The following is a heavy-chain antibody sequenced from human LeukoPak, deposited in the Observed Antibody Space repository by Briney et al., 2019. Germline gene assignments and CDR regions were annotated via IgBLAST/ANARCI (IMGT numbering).Heavy chain of an antibody. CDR3: ARSSGYPTSDAFDI. CDR1: GGSVSSSSSY. V-gene: IGHV4-39*07. J-gene: IGHJ3*02. CDR2: IYYSGST. Sequence: SETLSLTCTVSGGSVSSSSSYWGWIRQPPGKGLEWIGSIYYSGSTYYNPSLKSRVTISVDTSKNQFSLKLSSVTAADTAVYYCARSSGYPTSDAFDIWGQGTMVTVSS. D-gene: IGHD3-22*01.